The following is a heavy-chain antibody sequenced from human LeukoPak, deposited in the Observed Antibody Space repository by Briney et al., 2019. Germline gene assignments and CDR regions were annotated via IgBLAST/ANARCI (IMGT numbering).Heavy chain of an antibody. Sequence: SEALSLTCTVSGGSISSYYWSWIRQPPGKGLEWIGYIYYSGSTNYNPSLKSRVTISVDTSKNQFSLKLSSVTAADTAVYYCARSRAYSPTDIWGQGTMVTVSS. CDR2: IYYSGST. V-gene: IGHV4-59*01. CDR3: ARSRAYSPTDI. CDR1: GGSISSYY. J-gene: IGHJ3*02. D-gene: IGHD2-21*01.